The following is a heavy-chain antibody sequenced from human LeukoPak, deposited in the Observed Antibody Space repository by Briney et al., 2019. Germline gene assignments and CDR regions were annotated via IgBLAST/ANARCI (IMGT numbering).Heavy chain of an antibody. CDR2: ISSISSYI. V-gene: IGHV3-21*01. CDR1: GFTFSRYS. Sequence: PGRSLRLSWAAAGFTFSRYSMSWVRQAPRNWLEWVSSISSISSYIYYADSLKGPFTISTDNAKNSMYLRMNRLRAEDTAVYYCARDWYDNSDAFDIWGQGTMVTVSS. D-gene: IGHD3-9*01. J-gene: IGHJ3*02. CDR3: ARDWYDNSDAFDI.